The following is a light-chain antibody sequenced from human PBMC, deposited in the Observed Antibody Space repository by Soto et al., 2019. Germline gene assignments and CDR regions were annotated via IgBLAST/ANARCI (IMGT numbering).Light chain of an antibody. V-gene: IGKV3-11*01. CDR3: QQRSNWPRTWT. J-gene: IGKJ1*01. Sequence: EIVLSQSPATLSLSPGERATLSCRASQSVSSYLAWYQHIPGQAPRLLIYDASKRATGIPARFSGSGSGTDFTLTISSLEPEDFAVYYCQQRSNWPRTWTFGQGTKVEVK. CDR1: QSVSSY. CDR2: DAS.